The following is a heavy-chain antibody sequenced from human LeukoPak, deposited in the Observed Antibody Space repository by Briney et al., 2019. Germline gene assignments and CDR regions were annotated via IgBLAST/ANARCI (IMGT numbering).Heavy chain of an antibody. CDR1: GYTFTSYY. CDR3: ARQGRSGSFSAFSWFDP. Sequence: ASVKVSCKASGYTFTSYYMHWVRQAPGKGLEWMGKINPTGGSTTYAQKFQGRVTMTRDMSTNTVYMELSSLRSEDTAVYYCARQGRSGSFSAFSWFDPWGQGTLVTVSS. J-gene: IGHJ5*02. CDR2: INPTGGST. V-gene: IGHV1-46*01. D-gene: IGHD3-22*01.